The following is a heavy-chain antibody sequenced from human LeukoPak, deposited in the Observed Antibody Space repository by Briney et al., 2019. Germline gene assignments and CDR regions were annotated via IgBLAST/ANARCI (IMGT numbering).Heavy chain of an antibody. J-gene: IGHJ5*02. CDR1: GFTFDDYA. CDR3: AKGNDYVWGSYRYAWFDP. D-gene: IGHD3-16*02. V-gene: IGHV3-9*01. Sequence: GGSLSLSCAASGFTFDDYAMHWVRQAPGKGLEWVSGISWNSGSIGYADSVKGRFTISRDNAKNSLYLQMNSLRAEDTALYYCAKGNDYVWGSYRYAWFDPWGQGTLVTVSS. CDR2: ISWNSGSI.